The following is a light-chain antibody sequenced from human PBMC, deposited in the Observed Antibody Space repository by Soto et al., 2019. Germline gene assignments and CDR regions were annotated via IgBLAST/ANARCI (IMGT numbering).Light chain of an antibody. CDR2: GAS. CDR3: HQYNKWPPIT. Sequence: EVVMPQSPATLSVSPGEGASLSCRASQSVRSNLAWYQQKPGQAPRLLIFGASTRATGIPARFSGSGSGTEFTLTISSLQSEDFAVYYCHQYNKWPPITFGQGTRLEIK. CDR1: QSVRSN. V-gene: IGKV3-15*01. J-gene: IGKJ5*01.